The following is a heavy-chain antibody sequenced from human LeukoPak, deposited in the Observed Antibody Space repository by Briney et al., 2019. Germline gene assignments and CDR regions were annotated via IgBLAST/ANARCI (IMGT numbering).Heavy chain of an antibody. D-gene: IGHD2-15*01. CDR3: ARDQVGAARFDS. Sequence: GASVKVSCKASGGTFSSYAISWVRQAPGQGLEWMGRIIPILGIANYAQKLQGRVTMTTDTSTSTAYMELRSLRSDDTAVYYCARDQVGAARFDSWGQGTLVTVSP. CDR1: GGTFSSYA. V-gene: IGHV1-69*04. J-gene: IGHJ4*02. CDR2: IIPILGIA.